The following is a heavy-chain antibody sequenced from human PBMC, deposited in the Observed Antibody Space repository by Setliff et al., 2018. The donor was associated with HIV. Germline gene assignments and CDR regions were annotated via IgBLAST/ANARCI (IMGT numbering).Heavy chain of an antibody. CDR3: ARVLLVTNPVYGVVSNWFDP. J-gene: IGHJ5*02. V-gene: IGHV3-30*02. D-gene: IGHD3-3*01. CDR1: GFTLSTNG. Sequence: PGGSLRLSCAASGFTLSTNGMHWVRQAPGKGLEWVAIIWSDGRNEYYADSVKGRFTISRDTDKNTVHLQMNSLRPEDTAVYYCARVLLVTNPVYGVVSNWFDPWGQGTLVTVSS. CDR2: IWSDGRNE.